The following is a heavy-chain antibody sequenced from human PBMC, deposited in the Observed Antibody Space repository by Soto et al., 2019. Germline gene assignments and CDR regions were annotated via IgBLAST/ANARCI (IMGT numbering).Heavy chain of an antibody. V-gene: IGHV3-53*04. J-gene: IGHJ6*03. D-gene: IGHD1-7*01. CDR3: ARGLFELNYYYYYMDV. Sequence: GGSLRLSCAASGFTVSSNYMSWVRQAPGKGLEWVSVIYSGGSTYYADSVKGRFTISRHNSKNTLYLQMNSLRAEDTAVYYCARGLFELNYYYYYMDVWGKGTTVTVSS. CDR1: GFTVSSNY. CDR2: IYSGGST.